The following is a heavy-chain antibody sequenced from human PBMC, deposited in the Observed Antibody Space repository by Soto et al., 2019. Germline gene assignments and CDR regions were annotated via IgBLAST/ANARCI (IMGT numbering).Heavy chain of an antibody. CDR2: ISTNYGKA. Sequence: GASVKVSCKASGYTFTSYGISWVRQAPGQGLEWMGWISTNYGKANYAQKFQVRVTITADESTSTAYMELSSLRSEDTAVYYCAREAPYYDFWSGPEDGFYYFDYWGQGTLVTVSS. CDR3: AREAPYYDFWSGPEDGFYYFDY. CDR1: GYTFTSYG. V-gene: IGHV1-69*13. J-gene: IGHJ4*02. D-gene: IGHD3-3*01.